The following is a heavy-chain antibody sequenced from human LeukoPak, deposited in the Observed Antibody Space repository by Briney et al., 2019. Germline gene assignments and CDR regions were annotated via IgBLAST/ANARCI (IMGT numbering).Heavy chain of an antibody. D-gene: IGHD2-2*01. Sequence: ASVKVSCKASGYTFTDYYMHWVRQAPGQGLEWMGWINLNTGGTSYAQKFQGSVTMTRDTSISTAYMELSSLRSDDTAVYFCARGRRQGGSATHLDGYWGQGTLVTVSS. V-gene: IGHV1-2*04. CDR1: GYTFTDYY. CDR3: ARGRRQGGSATHLDGY. CDR2: INLNTGGT. J-gene: IGHJ4*02.